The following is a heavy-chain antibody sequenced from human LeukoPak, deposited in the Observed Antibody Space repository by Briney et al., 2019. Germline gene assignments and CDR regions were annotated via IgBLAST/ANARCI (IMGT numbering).Heavy chain of an antibody. CDR3: ARRIVGATARFDP. CDR2: IYPGDSDT. V-gene: IGHV5-51*01. J-gene: IGHJ5*02. D-gene: IGHD1-26*01. Sequence: HGESPKISCKGSGYSFTSYWIGWVRQMPGKGLEWMGIIYPGDSDTRYSPSFQGQVTISADKSISTAYLQWSSLKASDTAMYYCARRIVGATARFDPWGQGTLVTVSS. CDR1: GYSFTSYW.